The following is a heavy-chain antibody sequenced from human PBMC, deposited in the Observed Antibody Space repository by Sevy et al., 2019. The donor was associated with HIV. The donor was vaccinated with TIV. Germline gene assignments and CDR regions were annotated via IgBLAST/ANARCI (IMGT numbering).Heavy chain of an antibody. J-gene: IGHJ4*02. V-gene: IGHV3-49*03. D-gene: IGHD5-12*01. CDR2: IRRNSHEPYGGTT. CDR1: GFTFGDYA. Sequence: GGSLRLSCTSSGFTFGDYAMSWFRQAPGKGLEWVAFIRRNSHEPYGGTTEYAASVKGRFTISRDDSKSIAYLQMNSLKTEDTAVYYCTRPLATADTPEYFYDYWGQGILVTVSS. CDR3: TRPLATADTPEYFYDY.